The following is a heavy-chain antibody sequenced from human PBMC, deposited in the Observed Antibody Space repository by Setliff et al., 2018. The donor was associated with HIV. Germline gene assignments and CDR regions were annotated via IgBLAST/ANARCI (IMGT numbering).Heavy chain of an antibody. D-gene: IGHD3-10*01. CDR1: GYTISTYL. V-gene: IGHV1-18*01. Sequence: ASVKVSCKASGYTISTYLIAWVRQAPGQGLEWMGWISPFNGNTNYAQKLQGRLTVTTDTSTSTAYMELRNLRSDDTAVYYCARATSGTIHDFWGQGTLGTVSS. J-gene: IGHJ4*02. CDR3: ARATSGTIHDF. CDR2: ISPFNGNT.